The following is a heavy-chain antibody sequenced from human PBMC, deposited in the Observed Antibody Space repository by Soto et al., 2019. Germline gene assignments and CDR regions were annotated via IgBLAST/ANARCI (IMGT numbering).Heavy chain of an antibody. V-gene: IGHV3-30*18. CDR3: AHDRGGYVWGGYPDY. J-gene: IGHJ4*02. D-gene: IGHD3-16*01. CDR1: GFTFSSYG. CDR2: ISYDGSNK. Sequence: QVQLVESGGGVVQPGRSLRLSCAASGFTFSSYGMHWVRQAPGKGLEWVAVISYDGSNKYYADSVKGRFTISRDNSKNQRYRQMNSLSAEDTAVYYWAHDRGGYVWGGYPDYWGQGTLVTVSS.